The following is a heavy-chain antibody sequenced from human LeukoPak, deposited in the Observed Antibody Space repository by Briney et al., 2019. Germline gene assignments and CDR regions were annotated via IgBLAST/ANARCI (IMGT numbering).Heavy chain of an antibody. J-gene: IGHJ4*02. D-gene: IGHD1-1*01. CDR3: ARDPSGSWNDVGNFDS. CDR2: LWYDGANK. Sequence: GGSLRLSCAASGFTFSNYGMHWVRQAPGKGLEWVALLWYDGANKNYADSVKGRFIISRDTSKNTLYLQMNSLRAEDTALYYCARDPSGSWNDVGNFDSWGQGTLVSVSS. V-gene: IGHV3-33*01. CDR1: GFTFSNYG.